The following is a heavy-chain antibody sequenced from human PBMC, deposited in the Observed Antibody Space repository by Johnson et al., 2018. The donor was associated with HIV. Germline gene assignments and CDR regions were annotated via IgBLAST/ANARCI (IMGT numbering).Heavy chain of an antibody. Sequence: QVQLVESGGGVVQPGGSLRLSCAASGFTFSSYGMHWVRQAPGKGLAWVAFISYDGSNKYYADSVKGRFTISRDDSKNTLYLQMNSLKTEDTAVYYCTTDSEGHVFDIWGQGTMVTVSS. J-gene: IGHJ3*02. CDR3: TTDSEGHVFDI. CDR2: ISYDGSNK. CDR1: GFTFSSYG. V-gene: IGHV3-30*19.